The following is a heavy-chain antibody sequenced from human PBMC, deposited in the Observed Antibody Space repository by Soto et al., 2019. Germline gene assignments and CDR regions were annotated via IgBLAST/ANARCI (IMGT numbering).Heavy chain of an antibody. CDR3: ARLRIATNNYKWFDP. V-gene: IGHV4-31*03. CDR2: IYVTGAV. D-gene: IGHD2-21*01. Sequence: SETLSLTCSVSGAALNSGNYYWSWIRQVPGKGLEWIGHIYVTGAVDYNPSLRDRITISQDTSERQFSLNLRLVTAADTAAYYCARLRIATNNYKWFDPWAQGTLVTVSS. J-gene: IGHJ5*02. CDR1: GAALNSGNYY.